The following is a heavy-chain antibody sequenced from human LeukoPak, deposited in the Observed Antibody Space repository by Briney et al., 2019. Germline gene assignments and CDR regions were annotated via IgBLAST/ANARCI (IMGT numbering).Heavy chain of an antibody. CDR3: ARDLTLGWFFDL. CDR1: GFTVSDNY. V-gene: IGHV3-66*01. Sequence: QPGGSLRLSCAASGFTVSDNYISWVRQGPGKGLEWVSIFYSGGSTYYADSVRGRFTISRDNSRYTVYLQMNSLRVEDTAVYYCARDLTLGWFFDLWGRGTLVTVSS. J-gene: IGHJ2*01. D-gene: IGHD3-10*01. CDR2: FYSGGST.